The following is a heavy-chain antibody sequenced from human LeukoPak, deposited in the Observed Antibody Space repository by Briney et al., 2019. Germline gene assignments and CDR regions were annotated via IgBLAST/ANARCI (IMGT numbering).Heavy chain of an antibody. J-gene: IGHJ3*02. CDR3: ARSCRILDIVATIRARLGGNGFDI. CDR2: INHSGST. Sequence: SETLSLTCAVYGGSFSGYYWSWIRQPPGKGLEWIGEINHSGSTNYNPSLKSRVTISVDTSKNQFSLKLSSVTAADTAVYYCARSCRILDIVATIRARLGGNGFDIWGQGTMVTVSS. D-gene: IGHD5-12*01. V-gene: IGHV4-34*01. CDR1: GGSFSGYY.